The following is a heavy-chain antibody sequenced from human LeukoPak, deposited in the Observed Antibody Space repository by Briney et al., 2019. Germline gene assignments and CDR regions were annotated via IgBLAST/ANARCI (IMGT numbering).Heavy chain of an antibody. Sequence: PSETLSLTCTVSGGSISSGSYYWSWIRQPPGKGLEWIGYIYHSGSTYYNPSLKSRVTISVDRSKNQFSLKLSSVTAADTAVYYCARGGYDSSFGMDVWGKGTTVTVSS. J-gene: IGHJ6*04. V-gene: IGHV4-30-2*01. CDR3: ARGGYDSSFGMDV. CDR1: GGSISSGSYY. D-gene: IGHD5-12*01. CDR2: IYHSGST.